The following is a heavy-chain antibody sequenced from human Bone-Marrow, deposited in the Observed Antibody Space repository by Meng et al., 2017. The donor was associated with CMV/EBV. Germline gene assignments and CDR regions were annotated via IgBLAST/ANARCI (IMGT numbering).Heavy chain of an antibody. V-gene: IGHV4-31*03. CDR1: GGSISSGGYY. CDR3: ARVTPSSIDIVVVPAAISFDAFDI. CDR2: IYYSGST. J-gene: IGHJ3*02. D-gene: IGHD2-2*02. Sequence: LRLSCTVSGGSISSGGYYWSWIRQHPGKGLEWIGYIYYSGSTYYNPSLKSRVTISVDTSKNQFSLKLSSVTAADTAVYYCARVTPSSIDIVVVPAAISFDAFDIWGQGTMVTVSS.